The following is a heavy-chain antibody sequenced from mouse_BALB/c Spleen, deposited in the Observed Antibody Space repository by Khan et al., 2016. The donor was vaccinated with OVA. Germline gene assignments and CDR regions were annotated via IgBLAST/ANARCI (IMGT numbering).Heavy chain of an antibody. CDR3: ARTDYYGSSYYFDY. CDR2: IDPYNGGA. Sequence: VQLQQSGPELVKPGASVKVSCKASGYSFTDYNMFWVKQSHGKSLEWIGYIDPYNGGASYNQKFKGKATLTVDKSSSTAFMHLNSLTSEDSAVFDCARTDYYGSSYYFDYWGQGTTLTVSS. V-gene: IGHV1S135*01. CDR1: GYSFTDYN. D-gene: IGHD1-1*01. J-gene: IGHJ2*01.